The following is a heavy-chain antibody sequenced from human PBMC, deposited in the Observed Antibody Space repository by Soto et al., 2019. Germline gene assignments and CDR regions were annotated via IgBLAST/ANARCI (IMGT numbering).Heavy chain of an antibody. CDR3: TTGPVVVAAPYGMDV. CDR1: GFTFSNAW. D-gene: IGHD2-15*01. Sequence: EVQLVESGGGLVKPGGSLRLSCAASGFTFSNAWMNWVRQAPGKGLEWVGRIKSKTDGGTTDYAAPVKGRFTISRDDSKNTLYLQMNSLKTEDTAVYYCTTGPVVVAAPYGMDVWGQGTTVTVSS. J-gene: IGHJ6*02. CDR2: IKSKTDGGTT. V-gene: IGHV3-15*07.